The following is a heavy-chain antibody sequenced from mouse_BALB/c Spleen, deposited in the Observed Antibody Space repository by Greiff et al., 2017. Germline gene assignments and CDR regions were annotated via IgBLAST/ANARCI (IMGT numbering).Heavy chain of an antibody. D-gene: IGHD1-3*01. V-gene: IGHV2-4-1*01. Sequence: VQLQQSGPGLVQPSQSLSITCTVSGFSLTSYGVHWVRQSPGKGLEWLGVIWSGGSTDYNAAFISRLSISKDNSKSQVFFKMNSLQADDTAIYYCARKRRDNFLYAMDYWGQGTSVTVSS. CDR2: IWSGGST. J-gene: IGHJ4*01. CDR1: GFSLTSYG. CDR3: ARKRRDNFLYAMDY.